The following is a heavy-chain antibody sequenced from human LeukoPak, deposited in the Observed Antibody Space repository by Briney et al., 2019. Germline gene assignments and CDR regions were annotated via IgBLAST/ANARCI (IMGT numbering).Heavy chain of an antibody. CDR2: INHSGST. J-gene: IGHJ4*02. Sequence: PSETLSLTCAVYGGSFSGYCWSWIRQPPGKGLEWIGEINHSGSTNYNPSLKSRVTISVDTSKNQFSLKLSSVTAADTAVYYCARSAIDGSEVPDYWGQGTLVTVSS. D-gene: IGHD3-10*01. CDR3: ARSAIDGSEVPDY. CDR1: GGSFSGYC. V-gene: IGHV4-34*01.